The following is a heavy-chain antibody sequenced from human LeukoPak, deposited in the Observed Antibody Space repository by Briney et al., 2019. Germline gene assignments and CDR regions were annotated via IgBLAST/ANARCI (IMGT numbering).Heavy chain of an antibody. V-gene: IGHV3-13*01. Sequence: GGSLILPCAASGFPFSTYDMPWVRQATGKGVEWVSGIGADGDTYYPDTVKGRFTISRENAKDSLYLQMNNLRAGDTAVYYCARGRTNYEEFDCWGQGALVSVSS. CDR2: IGADGDT. J-gene: IGHJ4*02. D-gene: IGHD1-7*01. CDR1: GFPFSTYD. CDR3: ARGRTNYEEFDC.